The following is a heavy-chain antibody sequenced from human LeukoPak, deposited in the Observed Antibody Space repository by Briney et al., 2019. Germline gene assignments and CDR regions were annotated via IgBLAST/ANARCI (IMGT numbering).Heavy chain of an antibody. CDR2: ISYDGSSK. Sequence: GGSLRLSCTASGFTFSSCGIHWVRQAPGKGLEWMAVISYDGSSKYFADSVKGRFTISRDNSKNTLYLQMNSLRAEDTAVYYCAKDLQRHHALDYWGQGTLVTVSS. CDR3: AKDLQRHHALDY. V-gene: IGHV3-30*18. J-gene: IGHJ4*02. CDR1: GFTFSSCG. D-gene: IGHD6-25*01.